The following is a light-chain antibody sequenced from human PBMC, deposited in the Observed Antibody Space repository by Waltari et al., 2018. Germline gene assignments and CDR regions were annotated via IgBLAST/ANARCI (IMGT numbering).Light chain of an antibody. V-gene: IGKV1-9*01. Sequence: DIQLTQSPSFLSASVGDRVTITCRASQGISNYLAWYQQRPVKAPTLLIYAASTLQSGVPSRFSGSGSGTEFTLTITSLQPEDFATYYCQQLNSYRYTFGQGTKLEIK. CDR1: QGISNY. CDR3: QQLNSYRYT. CDR2: AAS. J-gene: IGKJ2*01.